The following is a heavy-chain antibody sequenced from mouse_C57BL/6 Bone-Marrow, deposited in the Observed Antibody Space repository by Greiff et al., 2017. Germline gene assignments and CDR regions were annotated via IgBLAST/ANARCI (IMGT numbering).Heavy chain of an antibody. V-gene: IGHV14-4*01. J-gene: IGHJ4*01. Sequence: VHVKQSGAELVRPGASVKLSCTASGFNIKDDYMHWVKQRPEQGLAWIGWIDPENGDPAYASKFQGTATITADTSFNTAYRQLSSLTSEDTAVYYCTTTGRSYAMYYWGQGTSVTVSS. CDR2: IDPENGDP. D-gene: IGHD1-1*01. CDR1: GFNIKDDY. CDR3: TTTGRSYAMYY.